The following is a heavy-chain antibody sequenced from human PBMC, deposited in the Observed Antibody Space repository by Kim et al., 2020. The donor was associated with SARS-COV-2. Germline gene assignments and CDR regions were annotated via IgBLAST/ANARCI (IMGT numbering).Heavy chain of an antibody. D-gene: IGHD3-16*02. V-gene: IGHV3-11*05. CDR1: GFTFSDYY. J-gene: IGHJ6*02. CDR3: ARDTSGYDSRPYYDYVWGSYRYDGRAPNYYYYGMDV. Sequence: GGSLTLSCAASGFTFSDYYMSWIRQAPGKGLEWVSYISSSSSYTNYADSVKGRFTISRDNAKNSLYLQMNSLRAEDTAVYYCARDTSGYDSRPYYDYVWGSYRYDGRAPNYYYYGMDVWGQGTTVTVSS. CDR2: ISSSSSYT.